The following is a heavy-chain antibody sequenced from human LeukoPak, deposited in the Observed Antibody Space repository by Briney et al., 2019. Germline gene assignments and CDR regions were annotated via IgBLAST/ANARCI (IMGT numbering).Heavy chain of an antibody. Sequence: QTGGSLRLSCAASEFSVGSNYMTWVRQAPGKGLEWVSLIYSGGSTYYADSVKGRFTISRDNSKNTLYLQMNSLRAEDTAVYYCARDLAAGNWFDPWGQGTLVTVSS. J-gene: IGHJ5*02. V-gene: IGHV3-66*01. D-gene: IGHD6-25*01. CDR1: EFSVGSNY. CDR2: IYSGGST. CDR3: ARDLAAGNWFDP.